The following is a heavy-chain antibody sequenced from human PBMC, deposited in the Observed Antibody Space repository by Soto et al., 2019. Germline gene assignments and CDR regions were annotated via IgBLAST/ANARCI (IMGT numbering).Heavy chain of an antibody. J-gene: IGHJ6*02. D-gene: IGHD3-22*01. V-gene: IGHV4-30-4*01. CDR1: GGSISSGYYY. CDR3: ASSQIDGMEG. CDR2: IYYSGNT. Sequence: LTCSVSGGSISSGYYYWSWIRQPPGKGLEWIGNIYYSGNTYYNPSLKSRLIISINTSKNQSSLKVGSVTAADTAVYYCASSQIDGMEGWGQGTTVT.